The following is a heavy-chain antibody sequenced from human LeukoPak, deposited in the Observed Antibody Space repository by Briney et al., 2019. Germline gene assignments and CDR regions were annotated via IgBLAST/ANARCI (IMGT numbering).Heavy chain of an antibody. CDR2: TYTRGST. D-gene: IGHD2-15*01. J-gene: IGHJ3*02. CDR3: ARGRYCSADICSGGDAFDI. V-gene: IGHV4-4*07. CDR1: GGSINNYY. Sequence: SETLSLNGSVSGGSINNYYWNWIRKPAGKGQKWIGRTYTRGSTNYNPSLKSRVTMSVDTSKNQFSLRLSSVTAADPAVYYCARGRYCSADICSGGDAFDIWGQGTMVSVSS.